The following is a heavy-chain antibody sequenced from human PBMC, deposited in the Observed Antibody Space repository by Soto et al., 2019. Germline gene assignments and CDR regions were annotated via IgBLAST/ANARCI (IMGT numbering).Heavy chain of an antibody. V-gene: IGHV4-30-2*01. CDR1: GGSISSGGYS. CDR2: MYHSGST. CDR3: ARVPDY. J-gene: IGHJ4*02. Sequence: QLQLQESGSGLVKPSQTLSLTCAVSGGSISSGGYSWSWIRQPPGKGLEWIGYMYHSGSTYYNPSLKGRVTIPIDRSKTQFSLKRSSVTAADTAVYYCARVPDYWGQGILVTVSS. D-gene: IGHD2-2*01.